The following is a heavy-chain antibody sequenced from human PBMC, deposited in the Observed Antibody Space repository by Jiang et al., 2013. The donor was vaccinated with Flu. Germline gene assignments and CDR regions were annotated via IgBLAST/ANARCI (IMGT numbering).Heavy chain of an antibody. CDR3: AKGKEIVVVVAATQTIDY. D-gene: IGHD2-15*01. CDR2: ISGSGGST. V-gene: IGHV3-23*01. Sequence: QLLESGGGLVKPGGSLRLSCAASGFTFSNAWMSWVRQAPGKGLEWVSAISGSGGSTYYADSVKGRFTISRDNSKNTLYLQMNSLRAEDTAVYYCAKGKEIVVVVAATQTIDYWGQGTLVTVSS. J-gene: IGHJ4*02. CDR1: GFTFSNAW.